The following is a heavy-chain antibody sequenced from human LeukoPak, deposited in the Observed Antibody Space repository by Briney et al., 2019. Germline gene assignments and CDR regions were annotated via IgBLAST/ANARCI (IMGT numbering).Heavy chain of an antibody. CDR3: AKDFGGSYSCFDY. Sequence: GRSLRLSCAASGFTFSSYGMHWVRQAPGKGLEWVAVISYDGSNKYYADSVKGRFTTSRDNSKNTLYLQMNSLRAEDTAVYYCAKDFGGSYSCFDYWGQGTLVTVSS. CDR1: GFTFSSYG. V-gene: IGHV3-30*18. CDR2: ISYDGSNK. D-gene: IGHD1-26*01. J-gene: IGHJ4*02.